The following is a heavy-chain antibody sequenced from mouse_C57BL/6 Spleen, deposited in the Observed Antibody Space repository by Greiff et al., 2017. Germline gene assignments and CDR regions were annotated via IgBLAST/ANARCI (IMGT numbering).Heavy chain of an antibody. CDR1: GYTFTDYY. J-gene: IGHJ3*01. V-gene: IGHV1-19*01. CDR2: INPYNGGT. CDR3: APYGNYSAWFAY. Sequence: EVQLQQSGPVLVKPGASVKMSCKASGYTFTDYYMNWVKQSHGKSLEWIGVINPYNGGTSYNQKFKGKATLTVDKSSSTAYMELNSLTSEDSAVYYCAPYGNYSAWFAYWGQGTLVTVSA. D-gene: IGHD2-1*01.